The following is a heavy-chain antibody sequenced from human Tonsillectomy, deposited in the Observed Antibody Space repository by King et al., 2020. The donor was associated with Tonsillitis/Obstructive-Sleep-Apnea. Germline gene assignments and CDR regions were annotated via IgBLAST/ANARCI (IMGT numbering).Heavy chain of an antibody. Sequence: VQLVESGGGLVKPGGSLRLSSAASGFTFSNAWMSWVRQAPGKGLEWVGRIKSKTDGGTTDYAAPGKGRFTISKDDSKNNLYLQMNSLKTEETAVYYCTTEGDYGFDYWGQGTLVTVSS. V-gene: IGHV3-15*01. CDR2: IKSKTDGGTT. J-gene: IGHJ4*02. D-gene: IGHD4-17*01. CDR3: TTEGDYGFDY. CDR1: GFTFSNAW.